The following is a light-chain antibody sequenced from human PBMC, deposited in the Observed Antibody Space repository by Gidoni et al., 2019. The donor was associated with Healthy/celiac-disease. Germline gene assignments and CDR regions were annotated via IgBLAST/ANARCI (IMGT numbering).Light chain of an antibody. V-gene: IGLV2-14*01. Sequence: QSALTHLASVSGSPGQSITIPCTGTSSDVGGYKYVSWYQQHPGKAHKLMIYDVSNRPSGVSNRCSGSKSGNTASLTISGHHAEDEADYYCSSYTSSSTLEVVFGGGTKLTVL. CDR1: SSDVGGYKY. J-gene: IGLJ2*01. CDR3: SSYTSSSTLEVV. CDR2: DVS.